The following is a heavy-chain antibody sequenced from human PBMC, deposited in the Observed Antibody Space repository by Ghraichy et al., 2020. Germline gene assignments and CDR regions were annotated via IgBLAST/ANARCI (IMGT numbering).Heavy chain of an antibody. CDR1: GGSISNADYY. V-gene: IGHV4-30-4*01. Sequence: SETLSLTCTVSGGSISNADYYWSWIRQPPGKGLVWIGYIYYSGSTYYNPSLKSRLTISVDTSKNQFSLSLSSVTAADTAIYYCARVGHCSSTACSFRSFDFWGQGNLVTVSS. D-gene: IGHD2-2*01. CDR3: ARVGHCSSTACSFRSFDF. J-gene: IGHJ4*02. CDR2: IYYSGST.